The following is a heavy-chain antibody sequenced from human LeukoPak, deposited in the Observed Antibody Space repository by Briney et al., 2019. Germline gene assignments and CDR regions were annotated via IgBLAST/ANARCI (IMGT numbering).Heavy chain of an antibody. Sequence: SVKVSCKASGYTFTSYGISWVRQAPGQGLEWMGWISAYNSNTNYAQKLQGRVTMTTDTSTSTAYMELRSLRSDDTAVYYCARALTGYDAFDIWGQGTMVTVSS. V-gene: IGHV1-18*01. J-gene: IGHJ3*02. D-gene: IGHD1-1*01. CDR2: ISAYNSNT. CDR3: ARALTGYDAFDI. CDR1: GYTFTSYG.